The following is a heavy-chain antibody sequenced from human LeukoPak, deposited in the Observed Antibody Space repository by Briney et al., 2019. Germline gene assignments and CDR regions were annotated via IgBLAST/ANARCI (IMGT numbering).Heavy chain of an antibody. CDR1: GGTFSSYA. CDR3: ARDVYDFWSGYLPFDY. CDR2: IIPIFGTA. J-gene: IGHJ4*02. V-gene: IGHV1-69*13. Sequence: GASVKVSCKASGGTFSSYAISWVRQAPGQGLEWMGGIIPIFGTANYAQKFQGRVTITADESTSTAYMELSSLRSEDTAVYYCARDVYDFWSGYLPFDYWGQGTLVTVSS. D-gene: IGHD3-3*01.